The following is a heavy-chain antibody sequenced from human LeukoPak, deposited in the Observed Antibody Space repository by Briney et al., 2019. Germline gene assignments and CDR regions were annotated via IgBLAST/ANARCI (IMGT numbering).Heavy chain of an antibody. D-gene: IGHD2-21*01. Sequence: PGRSLRLSCAVSEYTFSSHGMHWVRQAPGKGLEWVAAIWYDGSDKYYADSVKGRFTISRDNSKNMLYLQMDSLRAEDTALYYCARLWGSVSGYFDYWGQGTLVTVSS. V-gene: IGHV3-33*01. J-gene: IGHJ4*02. CDR1: EYTFSSHG. CDR2: IWYDGSDK. CDR3: ARLWGSVSGYFDY.